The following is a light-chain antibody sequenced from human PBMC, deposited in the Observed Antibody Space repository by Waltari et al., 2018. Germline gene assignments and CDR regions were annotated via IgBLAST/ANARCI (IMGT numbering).Light chain of an antibody. CDR1: SSDIGFYNY. Sequence: SALTQPASVSGSPGQSITISCYGTSSDIGFYNYVSWYQQHPGKAPKLMIYAVSQRPSGVSYRFSGSKSGNTASLTISGLQAEDEADYYCNSYTGSSSWVFGGGTKVTVL. V-gene: IGLV2-14*01. CDR2: AVS. CDR3: NSYTGSSSWV. J-gene: IGLJ3*02.